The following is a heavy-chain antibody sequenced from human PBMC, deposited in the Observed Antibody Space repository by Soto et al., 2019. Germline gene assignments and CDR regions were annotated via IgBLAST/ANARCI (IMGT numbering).Heavy chain of an antibody. CDR2: IWYDGSNK. CDR3: ASEYCSGGSCYYYGMDV. J-gene: IGHJ6*02. V-gene: IGHV3-33*01. Sequence: QVQLVESGGGVVQPGRSLRLSYAASGFTFSSYGMHWVRQAPGKGLEWVAVIWYDGSNKYYADSVKGRFTISRDNSKNTLYLQMNSLRAEDTAVYYCASEYCSGGSCYYYGMDVWGQGTTVTVSS. D-gene: IGHD2-15*01. CDR1: GFTFSSYG.